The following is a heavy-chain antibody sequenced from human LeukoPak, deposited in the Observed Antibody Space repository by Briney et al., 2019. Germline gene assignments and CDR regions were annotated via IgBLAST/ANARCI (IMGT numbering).Heavy chain of an antibody. J-gene: IGHJ4*02. CDR1: GGSISSGGYS. V-gene: IGHV4-30-2*01. Sequence: TSQTLSLTCAVSGGSISSGGYSWSWIRQPPGKGLEWIGYIYHSGGTYYNPSLKSRVTISVDRSKNQFSLKLSSVTAADTAVYYCARLPYYGSGSYDDYWGQGTLVTVSS. CDR2: IYHSGGT. D-gene: IGHD3-10*01. CDR3: ARLPYYGSGSYDDY.